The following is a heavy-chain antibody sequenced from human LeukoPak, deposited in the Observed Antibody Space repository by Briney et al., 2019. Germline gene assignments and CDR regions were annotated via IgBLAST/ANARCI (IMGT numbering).Heavy chain of an antibody. CDR1: GFTFSSYG. J-gene: IGHJ4*02. V-gene: IGHV3-30*02. CDR2: IRYDGSNK. Sequence: PGGSLRLSCAASGFTFSSYGMHWVRQAPGKGLEWVAFIRYDGSNKYYADSVKGRFTISRDNSKNTLYLQMNSLRAEDTAVYYCARDGDGYNSPFDYWGQGTLVTVSS. CDR3: ARDGDGYNSPFDY. D-gene: IGHD5-24*01.